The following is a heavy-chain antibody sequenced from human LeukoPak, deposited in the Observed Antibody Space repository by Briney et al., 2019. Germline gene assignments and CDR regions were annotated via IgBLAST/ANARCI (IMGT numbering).Heavy chain of an antibody. CDR3: ARALNGILPLTWFDP. CDR2: IYYSGST. V-gene: IGHV4-30-4*08. J-gene: IGHJ5*02. CDR1: GGSISSGDYY. Sequence: PSQTLSLTCTVSGGSISSGDYYWSWIRQPPGKGLEWIGYIYYSGSTYYNPSLKSRVTISVDTSKNQFSLKLSSVTAADTAVYYCARALNGILPLTWFDPWGQETLVTVSS. D-gene: IGHD2-8*01.